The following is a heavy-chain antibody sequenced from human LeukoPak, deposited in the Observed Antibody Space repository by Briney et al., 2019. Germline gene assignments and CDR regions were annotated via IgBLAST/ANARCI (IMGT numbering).Heavy chain of an antibody. CDR3: ARGLEAVAGTSY. CDR2: INPNSGGT. CDR1: GYTFTGYY. J-gene: IGHJ4*02. Sequence: ASVKVSCKASGYTFTGYYMHWVRQAPEQGREWMGWINPNSGGTNYAQKFQGRVTMTRDTSISTAYMELSRLRSDYTAVYYCARGLEAVAGTSYWGQGTLVTVSS. D-gene: IGHD6-19*01. V-gene: IGHV1-2*02.